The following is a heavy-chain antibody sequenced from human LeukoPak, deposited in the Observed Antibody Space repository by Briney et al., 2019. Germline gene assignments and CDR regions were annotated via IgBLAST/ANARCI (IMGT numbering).Heavy chain of an antibody. CDR3: ARGLSITTPFMGKSNWFAP. V-gene: IGHV1-2*02. Sequence: GASVKVSCKASGYAFAGYYIHLVRQAPGQGLEWMGWINPNSGGTNYAQKFQDRVTMTRDTSISTAYMELSSLRSDDTAMYYCARGLSITTPFMGKSNWFAPWGQGTPVTVSS. J-gene: IGHJ5*02. CDR1: GYAFAGYY. D-gene: IGHD3-10*01. CDR2: INPNSGGT.